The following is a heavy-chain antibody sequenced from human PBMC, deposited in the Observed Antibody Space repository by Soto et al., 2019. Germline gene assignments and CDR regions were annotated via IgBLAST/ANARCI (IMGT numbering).Heavy chain of an antibody. Sequence: GSLRLSCAASGFTFSSYGMHWVRQAPGKGLEWVAVIWYDGSNKYYADSVKGRFTISRDNSKNTLYLQMNSLRAEDTAVYYCARGYIVGATIGWFDPWGQGTLVTVSS. V-gene: IGHV3-33*01. CDR2: IWYDGSNK. D-gene: IGHD1-26*01. CDR3: ARGYIVGATIGWFDP. CDR1: GFTFSSYG. J-gene: IGHJ5*02.